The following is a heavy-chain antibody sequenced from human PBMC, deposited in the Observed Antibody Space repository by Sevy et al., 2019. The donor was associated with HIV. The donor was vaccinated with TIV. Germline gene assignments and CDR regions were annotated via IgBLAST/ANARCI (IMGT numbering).Heavy chain of an antibody. CDR1: GFTFSSYG. Sequence: GGSLRLSCAASGFTFSSYGMHWVRQAPGKGLEWVAVIWYDGSNKYYADSVKGRFTISRDNSKNTLYLQMNSLRAEDTAVYYCARDPGITGSKGDCDYYMDVWGKGTTVTVSS. V-gene: IGHV3-33*01. J-gene: IGHJ6*03. CDR3: ARDPGITGSKGDCDYYMDV. D-gene: IGHD1-20*01. CDR2: IWYDGSNK.